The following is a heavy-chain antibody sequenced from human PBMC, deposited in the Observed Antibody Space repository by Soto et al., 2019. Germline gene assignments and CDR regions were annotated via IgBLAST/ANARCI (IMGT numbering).Heavy chain of an antibody. V-gene: IGHV3-53*04. J-gene: IGHJ4*02. CDR2: IYSAGDT. CDR3: VRGGPVYYSASSNHFDS. CDR1: NFSVSDKY. Sequence: PGGSLRLSCAASNFSVSDKYMHWVRQGPGKEMEWVSVIYSAGDTDYADSVKGRFTMSRHNSKNTVYFQMDSLRVDDTAVYYYVRGGPVYYSASSNHFDSWGQGTLVSVSS. D-gene: IGHD3-10*01.